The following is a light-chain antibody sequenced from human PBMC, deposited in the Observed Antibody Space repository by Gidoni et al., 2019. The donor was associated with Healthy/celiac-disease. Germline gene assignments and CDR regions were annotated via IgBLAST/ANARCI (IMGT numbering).Light chain of an antibody. J-gene: IGKJ1*01. CDR3: QQYWSPPRT. CDR1: QSVLYSSNNQNY. V-gene: IGKV4-1*01. Sequence: DIVMTQSPDSLAVSLGERATIHCKSSQSVLYSSNNQNYLAWYQQKPGQPPKLLIYWASTRESGLPDRFRGRGSGTDFPLNISRLQAEDVAVYYWQQYWSPPRTFGQGTKVEIK. CDR2: WAS.